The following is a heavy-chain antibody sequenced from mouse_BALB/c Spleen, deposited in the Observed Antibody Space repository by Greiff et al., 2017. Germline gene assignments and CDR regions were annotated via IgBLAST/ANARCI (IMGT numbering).Heavy chain of an antibody. CDR3: ARSDGCPAWFAY. D-gene: IGHD2-3*01. Sequence: EVKLMESGGGLVQPGGSRKLSCAASGFTFSSFGMHWVRQAPEKGLEWVAYISSGCSTIYYADTVKGRFTISRDNPKNTLFLHMTSLRSEDTAMYYCARSDGCPAWFAYWGQGTLVTVSA. J-gene: IGHJ3*01. V-gene: IGHV5-17*02. CDR2: ISSGCSTI. CDR1: GFTFSSFG.